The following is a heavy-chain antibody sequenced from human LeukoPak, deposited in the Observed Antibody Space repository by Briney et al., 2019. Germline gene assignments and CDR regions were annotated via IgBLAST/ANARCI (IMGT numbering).Heavy chain of an antibody. Sequence: VKPSETLSLTWVVSGGSLSTHHWSWIRQSPGRGLEWIGYISDSGSTNYNPSLKSRVTISVDTSKNQFSLMLSSVTAADTAVYYCARGYDSSAYYPFNYWGQGTLVTVSS. CDR2: ISDSGST. CDR3: ARGYDSSAYYPFNY. D-gene: IGHD3-22*01. J-gene: IGHJ4*02. V-gene: IGHV4-59*11. CDR1: GGSLSTHH.